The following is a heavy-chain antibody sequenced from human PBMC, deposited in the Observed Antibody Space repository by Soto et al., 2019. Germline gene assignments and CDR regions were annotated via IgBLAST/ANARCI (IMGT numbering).Heavy chain of an antibody. CDR2: ISYDGSNK. J-gene: IGHJ4*02. CDR1: GFTFSSYG. CDR3: ANGRPLYGSSGYLEY. Sequence: QVQLVESGGGVVQPGRSLRLSCAASGFTFSSYGMHWVRQAPGKGLEWVAVISYDGSNKYYADSVKGRFTISRDKSKNPLYLQMNRPRAEDTAAYCCANGRPLYGSSGYLEYWGQGTLVTVSS. D-gene: IGHD3-22*01. V-gene: IGHV3-30*18.